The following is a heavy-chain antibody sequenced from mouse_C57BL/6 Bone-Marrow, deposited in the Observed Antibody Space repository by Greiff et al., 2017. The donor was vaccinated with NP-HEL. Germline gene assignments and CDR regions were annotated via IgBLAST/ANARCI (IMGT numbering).Heavy chain of an antibody. J-gene: IGHJ2*01. V-gene: IGHV14-1*01. Sequence: VQLQQSGAELVRPGASVKLSCTASGFNIKDYYMHWVKQRPEQGLEWIGRLDPEDGDTEYAPKFQGKATMTADTSSNTAYLQLSSLTSEDTAVYYCTTFITTVVADYWGQGTTLTVSS. CDR2: LDPEDGDT. D-gene: IGHD1-1*01. CDR1: GFNIKDYY. CDR3: TTFITTVVADY.